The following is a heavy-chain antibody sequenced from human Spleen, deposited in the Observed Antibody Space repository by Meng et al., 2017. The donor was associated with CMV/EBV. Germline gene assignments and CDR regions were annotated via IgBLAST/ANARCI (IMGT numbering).Heavy chain of an antibody. D-gene: IGHD3-22*01. Sequence: ASVKVSCKASGYTFTDYYMHWVRQAPGQGLEWMGWINPNTGGTNYVQKFQGRVTMTRDTSISTAYMELRRLRSDDTAMFYCARVQILHYYDSSNVLDIWGQGTMVTVSS. J-gene: IGHJ3*02. CDR2: INPNTGGT. V-gene: IGHV1-2*02. CDR1: GYTFTDYY. CDR3: ARVQILHYYDSSNVLDI.